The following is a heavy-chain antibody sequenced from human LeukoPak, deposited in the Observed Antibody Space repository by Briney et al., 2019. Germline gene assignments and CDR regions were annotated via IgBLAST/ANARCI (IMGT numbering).Heavy chain of an antibody. D-gene: IGHD2/OR15-2a*01. Sequence: PSETLSLTCTVSGGSISYYWSWIRPPPGKGPEWIGYTHSSGSTNYSPSLKGRVSISLDTSKNQFSLELSSVTAADTAMYYCARVRTFGNSSPRTFDVWGRGTMVTVSS. CDR1: GGSISYY. V-gene: IGHV4-59*01. CDR2: THSSGST. CDR3: ARVRTFGNSSPRTFDV. J-gene: IGHJ3*01.